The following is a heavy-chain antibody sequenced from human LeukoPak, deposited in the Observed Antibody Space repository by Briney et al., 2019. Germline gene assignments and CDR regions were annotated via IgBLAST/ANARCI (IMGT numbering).Heavy chain of an antibody. D-gene: IGHD4-17*01. CDR3: AKEAGQDYGALDAFDV. V-gene: IGHV3-7*01. Sequence: GGSLRLSCAASGFTVSSNYMSWVRQAPGKGLEWVANIKQDGSEKYYVDSVKGRFTISRDNAKNSLYLQMNSLRAEDTAVYYCAKEAGQDYGALDAFDVWGQGTMVTVSS. CDR2: IKQDGSEK. J-gene: IGHJ3*01. CDR1: GFTVSSNY.